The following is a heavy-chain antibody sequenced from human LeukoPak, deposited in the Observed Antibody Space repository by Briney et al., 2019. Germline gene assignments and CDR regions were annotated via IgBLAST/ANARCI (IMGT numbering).Heavy chain of an antibody. D-gene: IGHD7-27*01. CDR2: IKTDGSQI. V-gene: IGHV3-7*01. CDR3: ARDLNWETY. Sequence: GGSLRLSCVVSGFTFSSYWMAWVRQAPGKGLEWVANIKTDGSQIYYLDSVKGRFTISRDNARNSLYLQMNSLRAEDTAVYYCARDLNWETYWGQGTLVSVSS. J-gene: IGHJ4*02. CDR1: GFTFSSYW.